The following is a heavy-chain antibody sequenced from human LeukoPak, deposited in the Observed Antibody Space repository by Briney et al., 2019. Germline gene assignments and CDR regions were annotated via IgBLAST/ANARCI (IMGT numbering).Heavy chain of an antibody. CDR2: IRGRTYSYAT. J-gene: IGHJ4*02. V-gene: IGHV3-73*01. CDR3: TRDPDSSGWSPGVDY. D-gene: IGHD6-19*01. CDR1: GFTFSGSA. Sequence: PGGSLRLSCAASGFTFSGSAMHWVRQASGKGLEWVGRIRGRTYSYATAYAASVKGRFTISRDDSKKTAYLQMNSLNMEDTAVYYCTRDPDSSGWSPGVDYWGQGTLVTVSS.